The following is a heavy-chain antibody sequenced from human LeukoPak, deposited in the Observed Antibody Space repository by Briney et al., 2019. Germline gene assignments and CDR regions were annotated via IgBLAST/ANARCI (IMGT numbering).Heavy chain of an antibody. J-gene: IGHJ6*02. Sequence: SETLSLTCAVYGGSFSGYYWSWIRQPPGKGLEWIGEINHSGSTNYNPSLKSRVTISVDTSKNQFSLKLSSVTAADTAVYYCARGGCSTSCYPGSGDYYYGMDVWGQGTTVTVSS. V-gene: IGHV4-34*01. CDR3: ARGGCSTSCYPGSGDYYYGMDV. CDR1: GGSFSGYY. CDR2: INHSGST. D-gene: IGHD2-2*01.